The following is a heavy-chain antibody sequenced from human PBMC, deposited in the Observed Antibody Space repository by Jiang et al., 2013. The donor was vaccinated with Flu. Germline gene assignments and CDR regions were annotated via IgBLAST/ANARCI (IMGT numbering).Heavy chain of an antibody. D-gene: IGHD4-11*01. CDR3: ARAFSRDYTIFDY. V-gene: IGHV6-1*01. CDR1: GDSVSSYSAG. J-gene: IGHJ4*02. CDR2: TYYKSKWYN. Sequence: SQTLSLTCAISGDSVSSYSAGWNWIRQSPSRGLEWLGRTYYKSKWYNDYAASVKTRITINSDTSKNQLSLELKFVTPEDSAMYYCARAFSRDYTIFDYWGPGGPGHRLV.